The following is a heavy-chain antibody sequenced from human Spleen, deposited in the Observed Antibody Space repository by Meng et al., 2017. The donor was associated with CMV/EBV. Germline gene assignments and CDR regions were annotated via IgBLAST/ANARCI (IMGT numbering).Heavy chain of an antibody. Sequence: QVQLLRWGEGLLKHSETLSLTCAVYGGSLSGYYWSWIRQPPGKGLEWIGEINHSGSTNYNPSLKSRVTISVDTSKNQFSLKLSSVTAADTAVYYCARSGYLDIWGQGTMVTVSS. V-gene: IGHV4-34*01. CDR3: ARSGYLDI. D-gene: IGHD3-22*01. J-gene: IGHJ3*02. CDR1: GGSLSGYY. CDR2: INHSGST.